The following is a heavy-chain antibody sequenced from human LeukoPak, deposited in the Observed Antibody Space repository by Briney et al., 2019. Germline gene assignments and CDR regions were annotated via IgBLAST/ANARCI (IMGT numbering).Heavy chain of an antibody. J-gene: IGHJ4*02. Sequence: GGSLRLSCAASGFTFSGSAMHWVRQASGKGLEWVGRIRSKANSYATAYAASVKGRFTISRDDSKNTAYLQMNSLRAEDTAVYYCAKDMTGIAVAGNDYWGQGTLVTVSS. CDR1: GFTFSGSA. CDR3: AKDMTGIAVAGNDY. D-gene: IGHD6-19*01. CDR2: IRSKANSYAT. V-gene: IGHV3-73*01.